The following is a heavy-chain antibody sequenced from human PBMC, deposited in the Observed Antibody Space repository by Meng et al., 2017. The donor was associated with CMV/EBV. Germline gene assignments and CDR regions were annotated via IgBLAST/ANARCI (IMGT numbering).Heavy chain of an antibody. CDR2: ISAYNGNT. Sequence: ASGYTFTSYGISWVRQDPGQGLEWMGWISAYNGNTNYAQKLQGRVTMTTDTSTSTAYMELRSLRSDDTAVYYCASLRIAAAGIYFDYWGQGTLVTVSS. V-gene: IGHV1-18*01. D-gene: IGHD6-13*01. CDR1: GYTFTSYG. CDR3: ASLRIAAAGIYFDY. J-gene: IGHJ4*02.